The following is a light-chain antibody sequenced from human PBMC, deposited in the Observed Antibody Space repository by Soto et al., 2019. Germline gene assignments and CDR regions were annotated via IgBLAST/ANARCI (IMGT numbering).Light chain of an antibody. J-gene: IGKJ1*01. CDR1: QSVSIW. CDR3: QHRFNWPWT. Sequence: DIQMTQSPSTLSASEVDRVTISCRASQSVSIWLAWYQQKPGRAPKLLIYRATGIPARFSGSGSGTDFTLTISSLEPEDFAVYYCQHRFNWPWTFGQGTKVDIK. V-gene: IGKV1-5*03.